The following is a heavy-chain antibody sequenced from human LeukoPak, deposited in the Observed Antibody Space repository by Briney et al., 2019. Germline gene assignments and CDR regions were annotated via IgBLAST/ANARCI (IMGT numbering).Heavy chain of an antibody. CDR3: ARVQGWAAMGPFDY. D-gene: IGHD5-18*01. V-gene: IGHV4-39*07. Sequence: SKTLSLTCTVSGGSISSSSYYWGWIRQPPGKGLEWIGSIYYSGSTYYNPSLKSRVTISVDTSKNQFSLKLSSVTAADTAVYYCARVQGWAAMGPFDYWGQGTLVTVSS. CDR1: GGSISSSSYY. J-gene: IGHJ4*02. CDR2: IYYSGST.